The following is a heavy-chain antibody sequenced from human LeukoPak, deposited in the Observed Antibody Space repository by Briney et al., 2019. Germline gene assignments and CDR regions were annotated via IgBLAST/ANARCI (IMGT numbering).Heavy chain of an antibody. CDR2: IYYSGST. Sequence: PSETLSLTCTVSGGSISSYYWSWIRQPPGKGLEWVGYIYYSGSTTYNPSLKSRVTISVDASKNQFSLRLSSVTAADTAVYYCARCGYGDYVHYYYMDVWGKGTTVTVSS. V-gene: IGHV4-59*01. CDR1: GGSISSYY. J-gene: IGHJ6*03. CDR3: ARCGYGDYVHYYYMDV. D-gene: IGHD4-17*01.